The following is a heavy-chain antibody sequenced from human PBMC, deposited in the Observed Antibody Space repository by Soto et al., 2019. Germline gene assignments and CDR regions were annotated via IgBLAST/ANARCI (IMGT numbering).Heavy chain of an antibody. CDR2: IYYSGST. D-gene: IGHD3-22*01. CDR1: VASISSGGYY. CDR3: ARESKYDTSGYPPWFAP. Sequence: QVQLQESGPGLVKPSQTLSLTCTVSVASISSGGYYWSWIRQHPGEGLEWIGYIYYSGSTSYNPSLKCRVSISVATPKNQFSRKLCSGTAADTAVYYCARESKYDTSGYPPWFAPWGQGTLVTVSS. V-gene: IGHV4-31*03. J-gene: IGHJ5*02.